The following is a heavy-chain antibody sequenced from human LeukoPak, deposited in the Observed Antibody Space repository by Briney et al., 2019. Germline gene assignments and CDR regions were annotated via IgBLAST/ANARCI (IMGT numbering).Heavy chain of an antibody. CDR3: AKTGGGTVTGDYFDY. Sequence: GGSLRLSCAASGFTFDDYAMHWVRQAPGKGLEWVSLISWDGGSTHYADSVKGRFTISRDNSKNSLYLQMNSLRAEDTALYYCAKTGGGTVTGDYFDYWGQGTLVTVSS. J-gene: IGHJ4*02. V-gene: IGHV3-43D*03. CDR2: ISWDGGST. CDR1: GFTFDDYA. D-gene: IGHD4-17*01.